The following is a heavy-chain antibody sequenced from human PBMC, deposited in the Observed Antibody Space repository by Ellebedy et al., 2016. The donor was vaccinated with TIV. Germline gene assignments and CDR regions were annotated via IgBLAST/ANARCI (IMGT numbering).Heavy chain of an antibody. CDR3: AKGKLQNPLSGFVIDY. CDR1: GFTFSSYA. Sequence: GESLKISCAAPGFTFSSYAMSWVRPAPGKGVEWVSAISGSGGSTYYADSVKGRFTISRDNSKNTLYLQMNSLRAEDTAVYYCAKGKLQNPLSGFVIDYWGQGTLVTVSS. V-gene: IGHV3-23*01. J-gene: IGHJ4*02. D-gene: IGHD1-7*01. CDR2: ISGSGGST.